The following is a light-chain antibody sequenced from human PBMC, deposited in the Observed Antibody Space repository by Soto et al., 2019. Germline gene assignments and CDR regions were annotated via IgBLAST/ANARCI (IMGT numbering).Light chain of an antibody. V-gene: IGLV2-23*02. CDR2: EVS. Sequence: QSVLTQPASVAGSPGQSITISCTGTRSDFGSYNLVSWYQQHPGKAPKLMIYEVSKRPSGVSNRFSGSKSGNTASLTISGLQAEDEADYYCCSYAGSSTPFVFGTGTKVTVL. CDR1: RSDFGSYNL. CDR3: CSYAGSSTPFV. J-gene: IGLJ1*01.